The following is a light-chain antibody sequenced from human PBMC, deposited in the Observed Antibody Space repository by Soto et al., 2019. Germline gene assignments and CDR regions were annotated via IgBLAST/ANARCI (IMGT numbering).Light chain of an antibody. J-gene: IGLJ1*01. Sequence: QSVLTQPPSVSGSPGQSVAISCTGTSSYVGSYNRVSWYQQPPGTAPKVMIYEVSNRPSGVPDRFSGSKSGNTASLTISGLQAEDEADYYCSSYTRSSTYVFGTGTKVTV. CDR2: EVS. CDR3: SSYTRSSTYV. V-gene: IGLV2-18*02. CDR1: SSYVGSYNR.